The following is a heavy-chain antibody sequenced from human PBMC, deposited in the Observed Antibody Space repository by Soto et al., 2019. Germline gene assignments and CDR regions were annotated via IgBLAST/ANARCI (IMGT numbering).Heavy chain of an antibody. V-gene: IGHV1-2*02. Sequence: KVSCKASGYTFTGYYMHWVRQAPGEGLEWMGWINPNSGGTNYAQKFQGRVTMTRDTSISTAYMELSRLRSDDTAVYYCARAGGDTAMAYYYYYGMDVWGQGTTVTVSS. J-gene: IGHJ6*02. CDR3: ARAGGDTAMAYYYYYGMDV. CDR1: GYTFTGYY. CDR2: INPNSGGT. D-gene: IGHD5-18*01.